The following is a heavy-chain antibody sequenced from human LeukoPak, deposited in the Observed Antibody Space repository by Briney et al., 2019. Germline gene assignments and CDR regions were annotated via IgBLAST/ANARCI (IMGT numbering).Heavy chain of an antibody. CDR3: ARTTVVAKYFDY. D-gene: IGHD4-23*01. Sequence: SETLSLTCTVSGGSISSGGYYWSWIRQHPGKGLEWIAYIYYSGSTYYNPSLKSRLTISVDTSKNQFSLKLSSVTAADTAVYYCARTTVVAKYFDYWGQGTLVTVSS. J-gene: IGHJ4*02. CDR2: IYYSGST. CDR1: GGSISSGGYY. V-gene: IGHV4-31*03.